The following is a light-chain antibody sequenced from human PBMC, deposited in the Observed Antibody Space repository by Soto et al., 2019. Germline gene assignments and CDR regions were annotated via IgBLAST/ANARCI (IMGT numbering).Light chain of an antibody. V-gene: IGKV3-20*01. CDR1: QSSSSSY. CDR3: QYYGSSPVT. Sequence: EIVLTQSPGTLSLSPGERATLSCRASQSSSSSYLAWYQQKPGQAPRLLIYGASSRATGIPDRFSGSGSGTDFTLTISRLEPEDFAVYYCQYYGSSPVTFGPGTKVDIK. J-gene: IGKJ3*01. CDR2: GAS.